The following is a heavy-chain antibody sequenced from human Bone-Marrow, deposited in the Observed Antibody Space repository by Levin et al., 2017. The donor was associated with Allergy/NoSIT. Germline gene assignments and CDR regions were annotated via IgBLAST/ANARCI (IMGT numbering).Heavy chain of an antibody. CDR1: GFSLSSTGVG. CDR2: IYWDDDK. CDR3: AHVLITFGGVIGDDAFDI. Sequence: SGPTLVKPTQTLTLTCTFSGFSLSSTGVGVGWIRQPPGKALEWLALIYWDDDKRYSPSLKSRLTITKDTSKNQVVLTMTNMDPVDTGTYYCAHVLITFGGVIGDDAFDIWGQGTMVTVSS. J-gene: IGHJ3*02. D-gene: IGHD3-16*01. V-gene: IGHV2-5*02.